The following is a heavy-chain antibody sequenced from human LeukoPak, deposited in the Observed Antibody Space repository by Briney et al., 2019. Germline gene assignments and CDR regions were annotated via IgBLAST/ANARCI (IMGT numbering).Heavy chain of an antibody. Sequence: SETLSLTCAVYGGSFSGYHWSWIRQPPGKGLEWIGEINHSGSTNYNPSLKSRVTISVDTSKNQFSLKLSSVTAADTAVYYCARGPRGGGYTRKIELDPWGQGTLVTVSS. CDR3: ARGPRGGGYTRKIELDP. CDR1: GGSFSGYH. D-gene: IGHD5-12*01. CDR2: INHSGST. V-gene: IGHV4-34*01. J-gene: IGHJ5*02.